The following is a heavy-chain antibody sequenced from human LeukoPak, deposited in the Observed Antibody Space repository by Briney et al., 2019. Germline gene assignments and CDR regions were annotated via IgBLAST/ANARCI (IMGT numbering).Heavy chain of an antibody. Sequence: SETLSLTCAVYGGSFSAYYWNWIRQSPGKGLEWIGEINHSGSTKYNPSLKSRVTISVDTSKNQFSLKLRSVTAADTAVYYCASQTIVGASPFDYWGQGTLVTVSS. CDR1: GGSFSAYY. CDR3: ASQTIVGASPFDY. D-gene: IGHD1-26*01. V-gene: IGHV4-34*01. CDR2: INHSGST. J-gene: IGHJ4*02.